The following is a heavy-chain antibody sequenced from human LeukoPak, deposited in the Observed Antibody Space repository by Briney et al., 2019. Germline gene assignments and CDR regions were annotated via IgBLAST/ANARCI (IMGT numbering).Heavy chain of an antibody. CDR1: GFTFGSFA. D-gene: IGHD2-2*01. V-gene: IGHV3-23*01. CDR3: ARRVCSSSSCQYHWFDP. Sequence: GGSLRLSCTASGFTFGSFAMSWIRQAPGKGLEWVSTFAADGSTYYADSVKGRLTISRDNSKNTLYLQLNSLRAEDTAVYYCARRVCSSSSCQYHWFDPWGQGTLVTVSS. J-gene: IGHJ5*02. CDR2: FAADGST.